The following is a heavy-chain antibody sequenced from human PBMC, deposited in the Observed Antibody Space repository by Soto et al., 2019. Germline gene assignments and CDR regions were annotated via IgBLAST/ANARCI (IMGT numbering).Heavy chain of an antibody. J-gene: IGHJ3*02. D-gene: IGHD3-22*01. CDR3: ARPLMRYYYDSSGSDWAFDI. V-gene: IGHV3-64*04. CDR1: GFTFDHYT. CDR2: INVNETDI. Sequence: PGGSLRLSCSGSGFTFDHYTIHWVRQAPGRGLEFVSAINVNETDIHYADSVKGRFSIRRDNSNGTVYLQMNSLIYEDTAVYYCARPLMRYYYDSSGSDWAFDIWGQGTMVT.